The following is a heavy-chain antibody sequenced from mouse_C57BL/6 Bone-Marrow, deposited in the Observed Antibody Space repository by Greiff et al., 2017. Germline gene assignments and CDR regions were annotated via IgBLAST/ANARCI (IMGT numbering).Heavy chain of an antibody. V-gene: IGHV1-5*01. D-gene: IGHD3-2*02. Sequence: VQLQQSGTVLARPGASVKMSCKTSGYTFTSYWMHWVKQRPGQGLEWIGAIYPGNSDTSSNQKFKGKAKLTAVTSASTAYMELSSLTNEDSAVYYCTRPRQLRLPSFAYWGQGTLGTVSA. CDR1: GYTFTSYW. CDR3: TRPRQLRLPSFAY. J-gene: IGHJ3*01. CDR2: IYPGNSDT.